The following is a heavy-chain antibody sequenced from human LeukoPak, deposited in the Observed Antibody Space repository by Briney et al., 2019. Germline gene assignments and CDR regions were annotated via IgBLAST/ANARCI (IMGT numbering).Heavy chain of an antibody. Sequence: GESLKISCKGSGYSFTSYWISWVRRMPGKGLEWMGRIDPSDSYTNYSPSFQGHVTISADKSISTAYLQWSSLKASDTAMYYCARQRVVVVPAANDNYYYYGMDVWGKGTTVTVSS. CDR2: IDPSDSYT. CDR3: ARQRVVVVPAANDNYYYYGMDV. CDR1: GYSFTSYW. J-gene: IGHJ6*04. D-gene: IGHD2-2*01. V-gene: IGHV5-10-1*01.